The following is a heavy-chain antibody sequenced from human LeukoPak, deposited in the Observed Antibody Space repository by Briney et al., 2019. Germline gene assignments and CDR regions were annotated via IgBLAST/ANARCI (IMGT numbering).Heavy chain of an antibody. Sequence: GGSLRLSCAASGFTFSRYAMTWVRQAPGKGLEWVSASTGSGGTTYYADSVMGRFTISRDNAKNTLYLQMNSLRAEDTAVYYCASNNVVGYFDWMGGFDPWGQGTLVTVSS. J-gene: IGHJ5*02. CDR3: ASNNVVGYFDWMGGFDP. CDR1: GFTFSRYA. V-gene: IGHV3-23*01. D-gene: IGHD3-9*01. CDR2: STGSGGTT.